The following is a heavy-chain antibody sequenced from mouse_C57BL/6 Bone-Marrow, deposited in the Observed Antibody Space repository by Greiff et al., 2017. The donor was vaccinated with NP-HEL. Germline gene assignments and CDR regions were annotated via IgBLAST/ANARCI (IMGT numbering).Heavy chain of an antibody. CDR2: IDPSDSYT. D-gene: IGHD1-1*01. CDR3: AREDYYGSNYAMDY. CDR1: GYTFTSYW. Sequence: QVQLQQPGAELVRPGTSVKLSCKASGYTFTSYWMHWVKQRPGQGLEWIGVIDPSDSYTNYNQKFKGKATLTVDTSSSTAYMQLSSLTSEDSAVYYCAREDYYGSNYAMDYWGQGTSVTVSS. J-gene: IGHJ4*01. V-gene: IGHV1-59*01.